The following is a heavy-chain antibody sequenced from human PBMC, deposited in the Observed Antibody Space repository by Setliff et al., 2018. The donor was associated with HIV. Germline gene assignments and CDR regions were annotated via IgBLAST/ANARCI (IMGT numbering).Heavy chain of an antibody. CDR3: ARSLWLGDIQH. J-gene: IGHJ1*01. V-gene: IGHV4-59*08. CDR2: THYSGSS. CDR1: GGFISNHY. Sequence: SETLSLTCTISGGFISNHYWNWIRQPPGKGLEWIGSTHYSGSSYYSPSLKSRVTISGDTSKNQFSLKLSSVTAADTAVYYCARSLWLGDIQHWGQGTLVTVSS. D-gene: IGHD2-21*01.